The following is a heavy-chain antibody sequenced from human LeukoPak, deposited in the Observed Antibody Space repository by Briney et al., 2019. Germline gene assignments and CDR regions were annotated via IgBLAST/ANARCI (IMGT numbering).Heavy chain of an antibody. CDR1: GFTFSTYR. J-gene: IGHJ4*02. V-gene: IGHV3-21*01. D-gene: IGHD5-12*01. Sequence: GGSLRLSCAASGFTFSTYRMNWVRQGPGKGLEWVSSISRSGSYIYYADSVKGRFTISRDNAKNSLYLQMNSLRAEDTAVYYCARGPSGYHNTGGQGTLVTVSS. CDR3: ARGPSGYHNT. CDR2: ISRSGSYI.